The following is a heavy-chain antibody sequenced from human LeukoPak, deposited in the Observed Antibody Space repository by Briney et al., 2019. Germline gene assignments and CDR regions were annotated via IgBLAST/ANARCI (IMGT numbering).Heavy chain of an antibody. D-gene: IGHD3-22*01. CDR1: GYTFTSYG. V-gene: IGHV1-69*04. CDR3: ARAAKLIGYFDY. Sequence: SVKVSCKASGYTFTSYGISWVRQAPGQGLEWMGRIIPILGIADYAQKFQGRVTITADKSTSTAYMELSSLKSEDTAVYYCARAAKLIGYFDYWGQGTLVTVSS. J-gene: IGHJ4*02. CDR2: IIPILGIA.